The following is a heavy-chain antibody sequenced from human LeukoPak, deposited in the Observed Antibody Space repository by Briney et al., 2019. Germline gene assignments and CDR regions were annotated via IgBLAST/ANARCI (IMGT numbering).Heavy chain of an antibody. D-gene: IGHD1-14*01. CDR1: GFTFSSYG. J-gene: IGHJ4*02. CDR3: AKVAEGY. CDR2: ISYDGSNK. V-gene: IGHV3-30*18. Sequence: GRTLRLSCAASGFTFSSYGMDWVRQAPGKGLEWVAVISYDGSNKYYADSVKGRFTISSDNSKNTLYLQMNSLRAEDTAVYYCAKVAEGYWGQGTMVTVSS.